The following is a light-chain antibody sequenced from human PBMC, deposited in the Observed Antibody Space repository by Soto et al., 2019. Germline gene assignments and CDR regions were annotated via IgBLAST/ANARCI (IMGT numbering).Light chain of an antibody. CDR2: LNSDGSH. J-gene: IGLJ3*02. V-gene: IGLV4-69*01. Sequence: QAVVTQSPSASASLGASVKLTCTLSSGHSTYAIAWHQQQPEKGPRYLMNLNSDGSHSKGDGIPDRLSGSSSGTERYLTISSLQSEYEADYYCQTWGTGIWVFGGGTKLTVL. CDR1: SGHSTYA. CDR3: QTWGTGIWV.